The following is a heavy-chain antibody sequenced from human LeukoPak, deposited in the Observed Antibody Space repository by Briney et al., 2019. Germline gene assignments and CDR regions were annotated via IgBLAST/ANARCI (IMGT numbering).Heavy chain of an antibody. CDR3: ARDPPYGSGSYYSHFDY. J-gene: IGHJ4*02. D-gene: IGHD3-10*01. CDR1: GFTFSSYS. V-gene: IGHV3-48*04. CDR2: ISSSSSTI. Sequence: QPGGSLRLSCAASGFTFSSYSMNWVRQAPGKGLEWVSYISSSSSTIYYADSVKGRFTISRDNAKNSLYLQMNSLRAEDTAVYYCARDPPYGSGSYYSHFDYWGQGTLVTVSS.